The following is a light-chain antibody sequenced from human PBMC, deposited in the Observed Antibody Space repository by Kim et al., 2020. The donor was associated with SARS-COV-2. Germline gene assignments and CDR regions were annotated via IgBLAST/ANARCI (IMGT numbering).Light chain of an antibody. CDR1: QSISNN. J-gene: IGKJ5*01. CDR2: DAS. CDR3: QHYYNWPLT. Sequence: GSPGERATLSCRASQSISNNLAWYQQKPGQAPRLLIFDASTRATGIAARFSGSGSGTEFTLTISSLQSEDFAVYYCQHYYNWPLTFGQGTRLEIK. V-gene: IGKV3-15*01.